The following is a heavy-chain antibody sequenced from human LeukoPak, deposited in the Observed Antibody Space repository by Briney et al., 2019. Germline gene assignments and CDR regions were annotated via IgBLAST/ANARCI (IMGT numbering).Heavy chain of an antibody. J-gene: IGHJ4*02. CDR1: GGSISSYY. CDR2: ISYSGST. Sequence: KPSETLSLTCTVSGGSISSYYWSWIRQPPGKGLEWIGYISYSGSTNYNPSLKSRLTISVDTSKKQFSLKLSFVTAADTAVYHCARGPYSSSWSFDYWGQGTLVTVSS. V-gene: IGHV4-59*01. CDR3: ARGPYSSSWSFDY. D-gene: IGHD6-13*01.